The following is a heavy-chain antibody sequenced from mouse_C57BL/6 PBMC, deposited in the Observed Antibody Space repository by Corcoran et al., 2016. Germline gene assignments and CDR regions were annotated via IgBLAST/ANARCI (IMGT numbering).Heavy chain of an antibody. Sequence: EVQLQQSGPELVKPGASVKISCKASGYTFPDYYMNWVKQSHGKSLEWIGDINPNNGGTSYNQKFKGKATLTVDKSSSTAYMELRSLTSEDSAVYYCAPYGNYVFDYWGQGTTLTVSS. CDR3: APYGNYVFDY. J-gene: IGHJ2*01. CDR2: INPNNGGT. V-gene: IGHV1-26*01. CDR1: GYTFPDYY. D-gene: IGHD2-1*01.